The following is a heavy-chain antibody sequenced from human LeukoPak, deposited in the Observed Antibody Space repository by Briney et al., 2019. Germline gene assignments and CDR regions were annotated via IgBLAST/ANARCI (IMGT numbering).Heavy chain of an antibody. J-gene: IGHJ2*01. Sequence: ASVKVSCKASGSTFSSYAISWVRQAPGQGLEWMGGIIPIFGTANYAQKFQGRVTITADESTSTAYMELSSLRSEDTAVYYCARPPDYGDRYWYFDLWGRGTLVTVSS. CDR3: ARPPDYGDRYWYFDL. D-gene: IGHD4-17*01. CDR1: GSTFSSYA. CDR2: IIPIFGTA. V-gene: IGHV1-69*13.